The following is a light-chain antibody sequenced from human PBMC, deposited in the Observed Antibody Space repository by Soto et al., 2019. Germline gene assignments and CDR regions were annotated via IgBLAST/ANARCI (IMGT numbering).Light chain of an antibody. CDR3: QQYNNWPLT. Sequence: EVVMTQSPATLSVSLGDRATLSCRASQSVSSNLVWYQQKPGQAPRLLIYAASTRATGIPARFSGSGSGTEFTLTISSLQSEDFAVYSCQQYNNWPLTFGGGTKVDI. CDR2: AAS. J-gene: IGKJ4*01. CDR1: QSVSSN. V-gene: IGKV3-15*01.